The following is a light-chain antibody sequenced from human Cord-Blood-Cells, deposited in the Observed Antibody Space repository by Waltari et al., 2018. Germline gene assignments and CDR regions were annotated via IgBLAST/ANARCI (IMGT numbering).Light chain of an antibody. J-gene: IGLJ2*01. Sequence: QSALTQPASVSGSPGQSITISCTGTRSDVGGYNTVSWYQQHPGKAPKLMIYDVSNRPSGVSNRLSGSKSGNTASLTISGLQAEDEADYYCSSYTSSSTLVFGGGTKLTVL. CDR2: DVS. CDR1: RSDVGGYNT. CDR3: SSYTSSSTLV. V-gene: IGLV2-14*01.